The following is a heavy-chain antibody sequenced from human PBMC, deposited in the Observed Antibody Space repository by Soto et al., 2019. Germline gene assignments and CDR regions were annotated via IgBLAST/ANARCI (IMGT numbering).Heavy chain of an antibody. V-gene: IGHV1-18*04. J-gene: IGHJ5*02. CDR2: ISAYNGNT. CDR3: ARGPIGRARWGWFDP. D-gene: IGHD1-26*01. CDR1: GYTFTSYG. Sequence: ASVKVSCKASGYTFTSYGISWVRQAPGQGLEWMGWISAYNGNTNYAQKLQGRVTMTTDTSTSTAYMELSRLRSDDTAVYYCARGPIGRARWGWFDPWGQGTQVTVYS.